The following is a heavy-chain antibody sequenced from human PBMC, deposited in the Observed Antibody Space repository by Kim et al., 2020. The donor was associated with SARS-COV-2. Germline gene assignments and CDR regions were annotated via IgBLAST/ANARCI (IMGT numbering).Heavy chain of an antibody. CDR3: ARDPNSSYYYDGDI. CDR1: GGSISSGDYY. CDR2: IYYSGST. D-gene: IGHD3-22*01. Sequence: SETLSLTCTVSGGSISSGDYYWSWIRQPPGKGLEWIGYIYYSGSTYYNPSLKSRVTISVDTSKNQFSLKLSSVTAADTAVYYCARDPNSSYYYDGDIWGQGTMVTVSS. J-gene: IGHJ3*02. V-gene: IGHV4-30-4*01.